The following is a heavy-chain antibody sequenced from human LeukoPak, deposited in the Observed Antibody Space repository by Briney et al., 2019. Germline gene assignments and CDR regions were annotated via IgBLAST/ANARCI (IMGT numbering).Heavy chain of an antibody. CDR2: ISYDGSDK. Sequence: GRSLRLSCAASGFIFRNCAMHWVRQAPGKGLEWVAVISYDGSDKYYADSVKGRFTISRDDSKNTLYLQMNSLGAEDTALYYCAKDNRLLGPGAECGDWGQGTLVTVSS. V-gene: IGHV3-30*18. CDR3: AKDNRLLGPGAECGD. J-gene: IGHJ4*02. CDR1: GFIFRNCA. D-gene: IGHD1-26*01.